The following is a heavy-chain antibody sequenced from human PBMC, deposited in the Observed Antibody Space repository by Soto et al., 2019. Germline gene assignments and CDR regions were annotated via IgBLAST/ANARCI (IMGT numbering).Heavy chain of an antibody. J-gene: IGHJ3*02. CDR3: VRGKTVTILDAFDI. D-gene: IGHD4-17*01. CDR2: IYYSGST. Sequence: QVQLQESGPGLVKPSQTLSLTCTVSGGSISSGGYYWSWIRQHPGKGLEWIGYIYYSGSTYYNPSLKSRVTISVDTSKNQFSLKLSSVTAADTAVYYCVRGKTVTILDAFDIWGQGTMVTVSS. V-gene: IGHV4-31*03. CDR1: GGSISSGGYY.